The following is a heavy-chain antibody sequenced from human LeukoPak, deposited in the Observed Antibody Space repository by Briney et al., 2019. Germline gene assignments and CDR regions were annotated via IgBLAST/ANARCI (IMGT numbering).Heavy chain of an antibody. CDR3: ASGKGGDQLDY. Sequence: SETLSLTCTVSGGSISSSSYYWGWSRQPPGKGLEWIGSIYYSGSTYYNPSLKSRVTISVDTSKNQFSLKLSSVTVADTAVYYCASGKGGDQLDYWGQGTLVTVSS. D-gene: IGHD2-21*02. J-gene: IGHJ4*02. CDR2: IYYSGST. CDR1: GGSISSSSYY. V-gene: IGHV4-39*01.